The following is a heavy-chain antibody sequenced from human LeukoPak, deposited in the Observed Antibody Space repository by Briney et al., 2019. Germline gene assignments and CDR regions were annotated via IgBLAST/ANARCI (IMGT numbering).Heavy chain of an antibody. CDR1: GYTFTSYY. D-gene: IGHD3-16*01. CDR2: INPSGGST. CDR3: ARETSIMITFGGLDY. J-gene: IGHJ4*02. V-gene: IGHV1-46*01. Sequence: ASVKVSCKASGYTFTSYYMHWVRQAPGQGLEWMGIINPSGGSTSYAQKFQGRVTMTRDTSTSTAYMELSSLRSEDTAVYYCARETSIMITFGGLDYWGQGTLVTVSS.